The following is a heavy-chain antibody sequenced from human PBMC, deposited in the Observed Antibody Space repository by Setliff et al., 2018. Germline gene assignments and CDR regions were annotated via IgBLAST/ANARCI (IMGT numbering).Heavy chain of an antibody. CDR3: AREGSMIVEYYYYYGMDV. CDR2: IKQDGSEK. V-gene: IGHV3-7*01. J-gene: IGHJ6*02. CDR1: GFTFSSYW. Sequence: GGSLRLSCAASGFTFSSYWMSWVRQAPGKGLEWVANIKQDGSEKYYVDSVKGRFTISGDNAKNSLYLQMNSLRAEDTAVYYCAREGSMIVEYYYYYGMDVWGQGTTVTVSS. D-gene: IGHD3-22*01.